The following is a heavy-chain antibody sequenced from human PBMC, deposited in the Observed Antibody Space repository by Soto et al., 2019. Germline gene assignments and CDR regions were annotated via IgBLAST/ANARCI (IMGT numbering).Heavy chain of an antibody. CDR1: GGTFSSYA. CDR2: IIPIFGTA. J-gene: IGHJ6*02. CDR3: ARGAWDDYSGTNYGMDV. Sequence: SVKVSCKASGGTFSSYAISWVRQAPGQGLEWMGGIIPIFGTANYAQKFQGRVTITADESTSTAYMELSSLRSEDTAVYYCARGAWDDYSGTNYGMDVWGQGTTVTSP. D-gene: IGHD4-4*01. V-gene: IGHV1-69*13.